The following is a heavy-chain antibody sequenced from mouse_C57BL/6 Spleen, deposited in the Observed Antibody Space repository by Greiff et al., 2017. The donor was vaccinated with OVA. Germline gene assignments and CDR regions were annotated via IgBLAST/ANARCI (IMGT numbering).Heavy chain of an antibody. D-gene: IGHD4-1*01. CDR1: GYAFSSSW. CDR2: IYPGDGDT. Sequence: QVQLKESGPELVKPGASVKISCKASGYAFSSSWMNWVKQRPGKGLEWIGRIYPGDGDTNYNGKFKGKATLTADKSSSTAYMQLSSLTSEDAAVYFCARSQLTGTGMDYWGQGTSVTVSS. J-gene: IGHJ4*01. CDR3: ARSQLTGTGMDY. V-gene: IGHV1-82*01.